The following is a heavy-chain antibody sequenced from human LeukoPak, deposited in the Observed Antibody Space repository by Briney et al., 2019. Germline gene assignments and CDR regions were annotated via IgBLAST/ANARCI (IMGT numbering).Heavy chain of an antibody. D-gene: IGHD3-22*01. CDR1: GGTFSSYA. CDR3: ARGGDIYDSSGYFFDY. CDR2: IIPIFGTA. J-gene: IGHJ4*02. V-gene: IGHV1-69*05. Sequence: VASVKVSCKASGGTFSSYAISWVRQAPGQGLEWMGRIIPIFGTANYAQKFQGRVTTTTDESTSTAYMELSSLRSEDTAVYYCARGGDIYDSSGYFFDYWGQGTLVTVSS.